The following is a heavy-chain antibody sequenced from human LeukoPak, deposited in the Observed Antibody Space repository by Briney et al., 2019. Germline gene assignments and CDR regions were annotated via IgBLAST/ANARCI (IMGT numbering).Heavy chain of an antibody. Sequence: GGSLRLSCAASGFTFSNYAMSWVRQAPGKGLEWGSAISGSGERTYYADSVKGRFTISRDNSKNMLYLQMSSLRAEDTAVYYCARDRVETEWHYHPMFDYWGQGILVTVSS. V-gene: IGHV3-23*01. CDR2: ISGSGERT. J-gene: IGHJ4*02. CDR3: ARDRVETEWHYHPMFDY. CDR1: GFTFSNYA. D-gene: IGHD2-21*02.